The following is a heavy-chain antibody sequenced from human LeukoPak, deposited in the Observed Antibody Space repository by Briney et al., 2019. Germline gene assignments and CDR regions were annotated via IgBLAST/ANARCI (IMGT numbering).Heavy chain of an antibody. V-gene: IGHV1-69*13. Sequence: SVKVSCKCSGGTISSYAISWVRQAPGQGCEWMGGTIPIFDTAHYAQKFQGRVTVTADESTSIAYMELRSLRSEDTAVYYCARGGIAAAGIINNHDAFDIWGQGTMVTVSS. J-gene: IGHJ3*02. CDR1: GGTISSYA. D-gene: IGHD6-13*01. CDR2: TIPIFDTA. CDR3: ARGGIAAAGIINNHDAFDI.